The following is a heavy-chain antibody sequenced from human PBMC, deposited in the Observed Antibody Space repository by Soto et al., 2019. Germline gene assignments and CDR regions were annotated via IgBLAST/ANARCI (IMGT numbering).Heavy chain of an antibody. CDR1: GVTFSSYA. V-gene: IGHV3-23*01. D-gene: IGHD2-2*03. Sequence: EVQLLESGGGLVQPGGSLRLSCAASGVTFSSYAMSWVRQAPGKGLEWVSAISGSGGSTYYADSVKGRFTISRDNSKNTLDLQMDSLGAEDTAVYYCAKEGGYCRSSRCYGRVYYWGQGTLVTVDS. J-gene: IGHJ4*02. CDR2: ISGSGGST. CDR3: AKEGGYCRSSRCYGRVYY.